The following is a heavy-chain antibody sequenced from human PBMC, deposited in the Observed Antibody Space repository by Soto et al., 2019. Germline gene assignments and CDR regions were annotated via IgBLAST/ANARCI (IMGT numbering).Heavy chain of an antibody. J-gene: IGHJ4*02. CDR1: GFTFSDYY. CDR3: AKKSTDSSGYFDY. Sequence: GGSLRLSCAASGFTFSDYYMSWIRQAPGKGLEWVSYISSSGSTIYYADSVKGRFTISRDNAKNSLYLQMNSLRAEDTAVYYCAKKSTDSSGYFDYWGQGTLVTVSS. D-gene: IGHD2-2*01. V-gene: IGHV3-11*01. CDR2: ISSSGSTI.